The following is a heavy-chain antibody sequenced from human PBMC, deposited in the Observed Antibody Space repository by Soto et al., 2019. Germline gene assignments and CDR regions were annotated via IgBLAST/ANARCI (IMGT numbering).Heavy chain of an antibody. CDR3: ARDLGYCSSTNCYPYFDP. D-gene: IGHD2-2*01. CDR2: IYYSGSP. J-gene: IGHJ5*02. CDR1: GGSISSFY. V-gene: IGHV4-59*01. Sequence: PSETLSLTCTVSGGSISSFYWSWSRQPPGKGLEWIGYIYYSGSPNYNPSLKSRVTISVDTSKNQFSLKLSSVTAADTAVYYCARDLGYCSSTNCYPYFDPWGQGTLVTVSS.